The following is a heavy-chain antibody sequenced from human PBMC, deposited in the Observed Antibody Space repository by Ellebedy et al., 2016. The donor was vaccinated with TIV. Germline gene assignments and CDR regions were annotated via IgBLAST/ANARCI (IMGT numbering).Heavy chain of an antibody. D-gene: IGHD5-12*01. CDR3: AKGSRYHPRSGYDYHNEGFDI. CDR2: IDTHGDP. V-gene: IGHV3-13*05. CDR1: GFTFSSYD. Sequence: GESLKISCAASGFTFSSYDMHSVRQPTGHVLEWVSGIDTHGDPSYPASVKGRFTISRENAKNSLFLQMTSLRAGDTAVYYCAKGSRYHPRSGYDYHNEGFDIWGQGTMVTVCS. J-gene: IGHJ3*02.